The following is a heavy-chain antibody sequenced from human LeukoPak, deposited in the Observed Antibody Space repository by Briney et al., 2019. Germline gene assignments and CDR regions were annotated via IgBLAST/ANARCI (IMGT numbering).Heavy chain of an antibody. CDR2: FSRSGPDT. D-gene: IGHD6-13*01. CDR1: GFTFSSYG. J-gene: IGHJ4*02. Sequence: GGSLRPSCAASGFTFSSYGMHWVRQAPGKGPEWVSTFSRSGPDTYYADSVKGRFTIFRDNSKNTLYLQMNSLRAEDTAVYYCAKGSLGSWYYFDYWGQGTLVTVSS. V-gene: IGHV3-23*01. CDR3: AKGSLGSWYYFDY.